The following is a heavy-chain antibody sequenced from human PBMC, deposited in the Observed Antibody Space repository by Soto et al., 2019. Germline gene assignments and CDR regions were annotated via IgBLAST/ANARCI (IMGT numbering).Heavy chain of an antibody. V-gene: IGHV3-74*03. CDR2: IHSDGSST. D-gene: IGHD1-26*01. J-gene: IGHJ3*01. CDR1: EFTVSYYW. CDR3: ARGDVGAFDL. Sequence: EVQLVESGGGLVQPGGSLRLSCVASEFTVSYYWMHWVHQVPGKGLVWVSRIHSDGSSTTYADSVMGRFTISRDNAKDTLCLQMASLRAEHTAVYYCARGDVGAFDLWGQGTMVNVSS.